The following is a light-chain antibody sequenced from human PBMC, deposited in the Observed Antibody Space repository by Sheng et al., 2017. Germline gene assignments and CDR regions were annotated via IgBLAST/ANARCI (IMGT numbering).Light chain of an antibody. CDR2: GAS. CDR1: QSVSSN. CDR3: QQYNDWPLT. V-gene: IGKV3D-15*01. J-gene: IGKJ4*01. Sequence: EVVMTQSPATLSVSPGERATLSCRASQSVSSNLAWYQQKPGQAPRFLIYGASTRAPGVPARFSGRGSGTEFTLTINSLQSEDFALYYCQQYNDWPLTFGGGPRWRS.